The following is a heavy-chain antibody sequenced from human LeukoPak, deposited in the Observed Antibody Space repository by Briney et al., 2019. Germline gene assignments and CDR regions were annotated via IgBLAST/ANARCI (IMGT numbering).Heavy chain of an antibody. V-gene: IGHV3-74*01. CDR3: ANDMTGPVDS. CDR2: INTDGSTT. J-gene: IGHJ4*02. CDR1: GFTFSGYW. Sequence: PGGSLRLSCAASGFTFSGYWMHWVRQAPGKGLVWVSRINTDGSTTNYADSVKGRFTISRDNAKNTLYLQMNSLRAEDTAVYHCANDMTGPVDSWGQGTLVTVSS. D-gene: IGHD3-9*01.